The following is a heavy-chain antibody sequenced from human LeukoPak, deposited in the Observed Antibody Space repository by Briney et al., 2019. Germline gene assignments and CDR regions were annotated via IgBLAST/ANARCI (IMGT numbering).Heavy chain of an antibody. CDR1: GFTLSSYG. CDR2: IWYDGSNK. CDR3: ARELGELSPYYYYYGMDV. J-gene: IGHJ6*04. Sequence: SGGSLRLSCAASGFTLSSYGMHWVRQAPGKGLEWVAVIWYDGSNKYYADSVKGRFTISRDNSKNTLYLQMNSLRAEDTAVYYCARELGELSPYYYYYGMDVWGKGTTVTVSS. D-gene: IGHD3-10*01. V-gene: IGHV3-33*01.